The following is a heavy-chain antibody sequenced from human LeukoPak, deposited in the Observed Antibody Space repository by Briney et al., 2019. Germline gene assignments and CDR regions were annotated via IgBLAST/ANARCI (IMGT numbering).Heavy chain of an antibody. CDR1: GFTFISYS. V-gene: IGHV3-21*01. Sequence: GGSLRLSCAASGFTFISYSMNWVRQAPGKGLEWVSSISSSSSYIYYADSVKGRFTISRDNAKNSLYLQMNSLRAEDTAVYYCARTAGGSIVFDYWGQGTLVTVSS. CDR2: ISSSSSYI. CDR3: ARTAGGSIVFDY. J-gene: IGHJ4*02. D-gene: IGHD2-8*02.